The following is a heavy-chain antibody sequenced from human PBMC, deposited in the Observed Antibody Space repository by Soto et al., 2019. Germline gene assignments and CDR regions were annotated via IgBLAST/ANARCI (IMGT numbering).Heavy chain of an antibody. J-gene: IGHJ4*02. CDR1: GFTFSSYA. D-gene: IGHD3-10*01. Sequence: LRRSGAASGFTFSSYAMHWVRQAPGKGLEWVAVISYDGSNKYYADSVKGRFTISRDNSKNTLYLQMNSLRAEDTAVYYCARDRTTGGSGSYYSDFDYWGQGTLVTVSS. CDR3: ARDRTTGGSGSYYSDFDY. V-gene: IGHV3-30-3*01. CDR2: ISYDGSNK.